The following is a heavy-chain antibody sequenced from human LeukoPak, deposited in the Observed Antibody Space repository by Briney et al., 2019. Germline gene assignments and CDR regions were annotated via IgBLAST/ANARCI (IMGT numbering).Heavy chain of an antibody. CDR1: GGSISSSSYY. Sequence: SETLSLTCTVSGGSISSSSYYWGWIRQPPGKGLEWIVNIYYTGSTYYNPSLKSRVTISVDASKNQFSLQLDSVTPEDTAVYYCARDGNWRLDLWGQGTLVTVSS. V-gene: IGHV4-39*02. CDR2: IYYTGST. J-gene: IGHJ5*02. D-gene: IGHD1-1*01. CDR3: ARDGNWRLDL.